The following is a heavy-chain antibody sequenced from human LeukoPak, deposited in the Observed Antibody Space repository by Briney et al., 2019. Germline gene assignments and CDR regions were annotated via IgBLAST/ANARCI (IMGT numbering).Heavy chain of an antibody. J-gene: IGHJ4*02. CDR1: GFTVSTNY. CDR3: AKTSNYYDSSGYYF. D-gene: IGHD3-22*01. V-gene: IGHV3-66*02. CDR2: IYSSGST. Sequence: GGSLRLSCAASGFTVSTNYMSWVRQAPGKGLEWVSVIYSSGSTYYADSVKGRFTIFRDNSKNTLYLQMNSLRAEDTAVYYCAKTSNYYDSSGYYFWGQGTLVTVSS.